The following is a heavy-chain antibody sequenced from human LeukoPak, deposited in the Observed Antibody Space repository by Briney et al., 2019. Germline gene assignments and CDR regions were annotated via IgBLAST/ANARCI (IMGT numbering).Heavy chain of an antibody. CDR2: ISGGGGST. V-gene: IGHV3-23*01. Sequence: GGSLRLSCAASGFTFSSYAMSWVRQAPGKRLEWVSAISGGGGSTYYADSVKGRFTISRDNSKNTLYLQMNSLRAEDTAVYYCANIYGDPVDYWGQGTLVTVSS. CDR3: ANIYGDPVDY. CDR1: GFTFSSYA. J-gene: IGHJ4*02. D-gene: IGHD4-17*01.